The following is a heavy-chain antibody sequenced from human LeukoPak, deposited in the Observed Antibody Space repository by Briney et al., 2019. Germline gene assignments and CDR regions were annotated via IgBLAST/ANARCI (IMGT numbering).Heavy chain of an antibody. CDR1: GFTFRNYG. V-gene: IGHV3-48*04. Sequence: GGSLRLFCGASGFTFRNYGMNWVRQAPGKGLEWVSYISSTSSNIAYADSVKGRVTISRDNVRNSLYLQINSLRVEDTSVYYCARGGAARLEGWGQGALVTVSS. CDR2: ISSTSSNI. J-gene: IGHJ4*02. CDR3: ARGGAARLEG. D-gene: IGHD6-6*01.